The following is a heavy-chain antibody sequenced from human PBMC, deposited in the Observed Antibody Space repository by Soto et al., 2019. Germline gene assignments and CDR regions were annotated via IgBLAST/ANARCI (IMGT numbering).Heavy chain of an antibody. J-gene: IGHJ6*03. CDR3: ARVAPGEGYYYYMDV. CDR1: GFTFSSYA. D-gene: IGHD2-21*01. Sequence: GGSLRLSCAASGFTFSSYAMHWVRQAPGKGLEYVSAISSNGGSTYYANSVKGRFTISRDNSKNTLYLQMGSLRAEDMAVYYCARVAPGEGYYYYMDVWGKGTTVTVSS. V-gene: IGHV3-64*01. CDR2: ISSNGGST.